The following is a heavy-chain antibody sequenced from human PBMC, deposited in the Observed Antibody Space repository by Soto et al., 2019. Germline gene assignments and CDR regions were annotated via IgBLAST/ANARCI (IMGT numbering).Heavy chain of an antibody. Sequence: GGSLRLSCAASGFTFSSYAMSWVRQAPGKGLEWVSAISGSGGSTYYADSVKGRLTISRDNSKNTLYLQMNSLRAEDTAVYYCAKDLRFLEWLLPLGMDVWGQGTTVTVSS. CDR2: ISGSGGST. CDR3: AKDLRFLEWLLPLGMDV. D-gene: IGHD3-3*01. CDR1: GFTFSSYA. V-gene: IGHV3-23*01. J-gene: IGHJ6*02.